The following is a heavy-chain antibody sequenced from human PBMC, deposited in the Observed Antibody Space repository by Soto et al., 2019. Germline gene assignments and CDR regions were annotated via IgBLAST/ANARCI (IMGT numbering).Heavy chain of an antibody. J-gene: IGHJ6*02. CDR3: AREYLRRGNVHGMDV. Sequence: GGSLRLSCAASGFTFSSYGMHWVRQAPGKGLEWVAVIWYDGSNKYYADSVKGRFTISRDNSKNTLYLQMNSLRAEDTAVYYCAREYLRRGNVHGMDVWGQGTTVTVSS. CDR1: GFTFSSYG. CDR2: IWYDGSNK. V-gene: IGHV3-33*01. D-gene: IGHD3-10*01.